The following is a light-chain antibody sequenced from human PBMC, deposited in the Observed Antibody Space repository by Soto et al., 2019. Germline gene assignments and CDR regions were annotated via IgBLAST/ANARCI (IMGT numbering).Light chain of an antibody. CDR3: QHYGSSPPLG. CDR2: GAS. CDR1: QSVSSTF. V-gene: IGKV3-20*01. Sequence: EFVLTQSPGTLSLSPGERATLSCRASQSVSSTFLAWYQQKPGQPPRLLIYGASTRGTGIQDRFSGSGSGTDVTLTISRLEHEDFAVYYCQHYGSSPPLGFGGGNQVELK. J-gene: IGKJ4*01.